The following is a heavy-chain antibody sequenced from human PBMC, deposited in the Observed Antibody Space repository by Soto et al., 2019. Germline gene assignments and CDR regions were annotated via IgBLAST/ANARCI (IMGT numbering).Heavy chain of an antibody. CDR1: GYTFTNYG. D-gene: IGHD6-13*01. CDR3: ARGGSSWSAEYYQH. Sequence: QVHLVQSGAEVKKPGPSVKVSCKTSGYTFTNYGISWVRQAPGQGPEWMGWISGYNGNTNYAQKLQGRVTMTTDTSTSTAYMELRSLRSDDTAVYYCARGGSSWSAEYYQHWGQGTLVIVSS. V-gene: IGHV1-18*01. J-gene: IGHJ1*01. CDR2: ISGYNGNT.